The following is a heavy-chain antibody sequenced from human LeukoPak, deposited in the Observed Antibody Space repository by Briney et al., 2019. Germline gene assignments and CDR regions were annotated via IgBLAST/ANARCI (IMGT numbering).Heavy chain of an antibody. V-gene: IGHV4-31*03. Sequence: SETLSLTCTVSGGSISSGGYYWSWIRQHPGKGLEWIGYIYYSGSTYYNPSLKSRVAISVDTSKNQFSLKLSSVTAADTAVYYCARAGTYYYGMDVWGQGTTVTVSS. J-gene: IGHJ6*02. CDR1: GGSISSGGYY. CDR2: IYYSGST. CDR3: ARAGTYYYGMDV.